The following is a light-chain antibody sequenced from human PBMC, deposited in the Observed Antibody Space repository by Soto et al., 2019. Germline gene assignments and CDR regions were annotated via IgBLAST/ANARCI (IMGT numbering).Light chain of an antibody. J-gene: IGKJ1*01. Sequence: DIQVTQSPSSLSASVGDRVTITCRASQSISNYLNWYQHQPGKAPKLLIYDASSLYSGVPSRFSGSGTGTDFTLTISSLQPEDFATYYCQQSYSTPRTFGPGTKVDIK. CDR3: QQSYSTPRT. CDR2: DAS. CDR1: QSISNY. V-gene: IGKV1-39*01.